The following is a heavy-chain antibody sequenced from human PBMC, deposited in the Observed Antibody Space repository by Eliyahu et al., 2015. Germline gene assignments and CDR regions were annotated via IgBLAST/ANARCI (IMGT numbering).Heavy chain of an antibody. Sequence: ILRVRQAPGXSLEWMAWINPGTGNTKTSQKFQGRVSITRDTSANTVYMDLSGLTSEDTAVYYCARDRTGNLNYDFWSGYPGEYWGRGTRVTVSS. CDR2: INPGTGNT. CDR3: ARDRTGNLNYDFWSGYPGEY. J-gene: IGHJ4*02. D-gene: IGHD3-3*01. V-gene: IGHV1-3*01.